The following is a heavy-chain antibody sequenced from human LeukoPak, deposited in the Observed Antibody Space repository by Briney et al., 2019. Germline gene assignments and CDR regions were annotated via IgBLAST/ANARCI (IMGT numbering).Heavy chain of an antibody. V-gene: IGHV2-5*02. J-gene: IGHJ5*02. D-gene: IGHD2-2*01. CDR2: IYWDDDK. CDR1: GFSLSTSGVG. Sequence: SGPTLVNPTQTPTLTCTFSGFSLSTSGVGVGWIRQPPGKALEWLAVIYWDDDKRHSPSLKSRLTITKDTSKNQVVLTMTDMDPVDTATYYCAYRPTLIPADNSDGFDPWGQGTLVTVSS. CDR3: AYRPTLIPADNSDGFDP.